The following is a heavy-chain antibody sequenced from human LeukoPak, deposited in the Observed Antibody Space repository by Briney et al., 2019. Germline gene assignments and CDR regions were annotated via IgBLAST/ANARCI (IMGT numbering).Heavy chain of an antibody. CDR1: GYTFTGYY. CDR2: INPNSGGT. D-gene: IGHD6-13*01. V-gene: IGHV1-2*04. CDR3: ARDRGGSSSWFDAFDI. Sequence: ASVKVSCKASGYTFTGYYMHWVRQAPGQGLEWMGWINPNSGGTNYAQKFQGWVTMTRDTSISTAYMELSRLRSDDTAVYYCARDRGGSSSWFDAFDIWGQGTMVTVSS. J-gene: IGHJ3*02.